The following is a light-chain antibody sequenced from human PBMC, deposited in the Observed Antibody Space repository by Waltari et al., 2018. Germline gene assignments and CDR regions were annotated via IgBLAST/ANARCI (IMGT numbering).Light chain of an antibody. CDR1: RSHIGNHY. CDR2: DND. V-gene: IGLV1-51*01. J-gene: IGLJ2*01. Sequence: QSVLTQTPSVSAAPGPKVTISCPGSRSHIGNHYVPWHQQLPGSAPKLLIYDNDKRPSGIPDRFSGSKSGTSATLGITGLQTGDEAHYYCATWDNSLNNVVFGGGTKLTVL. CDR3: ATWDNSLNNVV.